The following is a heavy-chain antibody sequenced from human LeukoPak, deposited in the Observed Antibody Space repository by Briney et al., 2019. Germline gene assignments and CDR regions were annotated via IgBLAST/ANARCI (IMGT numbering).Heavy chain of an antibody. CDR2: ISYDGSNK. V-gene: IGHV3-30*07. J-gene: IGHJ6*03. CDR3: ARDQYSSSWYGAYYYYYYYMDV. CDR1: GFTFSSYA. Sequence: GRSLRLSCAASGFTFSSYAMHWVRQAPGKGLAWVAVISYDGSNKYYADSVKGRFTISRDNSKNTLYLQMNSLRAEDTAVYYCARDQYSSSWYGAYYYYYYYMDVWGKGTTVTVSS. D-gene: IGHD6-13*01.